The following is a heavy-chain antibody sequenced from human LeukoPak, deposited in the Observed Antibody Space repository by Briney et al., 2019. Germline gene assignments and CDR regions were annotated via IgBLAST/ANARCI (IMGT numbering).Heavy chain of an antibody. V-gene: IGHV1-8*01. D-gene: IGHD6-19*01. CDR2: MNPNSGNT. CDR3: ARGLRQWLAYYYFDY. CDR1: GYTFTSYD. Sequence: ASVKVSCKASGYTFTSYDINWVRQATGHGLEWMGWMNPNSGNTGYAQKFQGRVTMTRNTSISTAYIELSSLRSEDTAVYYCARGLRQWLAYYYFDYWGQGTLVTVSS. J-gene: IGHJ4*02.